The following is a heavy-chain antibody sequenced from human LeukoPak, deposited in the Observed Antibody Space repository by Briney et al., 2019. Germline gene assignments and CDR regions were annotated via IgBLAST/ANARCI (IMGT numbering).Heavy chain of an antibody. CDR2: INPNSGGT. V-gene: IGHV1-2*06. CDR1: GYTFTGYY. Sequence: ASVKVSCKASGYTFTGYYMHWVRQAPGQGLEWMGRINPNSGGTNYAQKFQGRVTMTRDTSISTAYMELSRLRSDGTAVYYCARVRIAAAGTSNYWGQGTLVTVS. D-gene: IGHD6-13*01. CDR3: ARVRIAAAGTSNY. J-gene: IGHJ4*02.